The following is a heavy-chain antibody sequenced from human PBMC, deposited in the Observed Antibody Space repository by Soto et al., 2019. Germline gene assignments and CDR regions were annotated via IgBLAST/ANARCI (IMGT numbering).Heavy chain of an antibody. CDR3: ARESEDLTSNFDY. CDR2: ISSTTNYI. CDR1: EDTFRNYA. Sequence: VELVQSGAEVKKPGSSVKVSCQASEDTFRNYAISWVRQAPGQGLEWVSSISSTTNYIYYGDSMKGRFTISRDNAKNSLYLEMNSLRAEDTAVYYCARESEDLTSNFDYWGQGTLVTVSS. J-gene: IGHJ4*02. V-gene: IGHV3-21*06.